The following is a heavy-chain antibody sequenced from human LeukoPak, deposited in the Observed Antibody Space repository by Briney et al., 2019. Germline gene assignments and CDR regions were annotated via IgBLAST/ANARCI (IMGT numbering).Heavy chain of an antibody. V-gene: IGHV1-46*01. D-gene: IGHD1-1*01. J-gene: IGHJ4*02. Sequence: ASVKVSCKASGYRFTSYDMHWVRQAPGQGLEWMGIINPSGGSTSYAQRFQGRVAMTRDTSTTTVYMEVNSLTSEDTAVYFCARDGPTTAPFDYWGQGTLVTVSS. CDR1: GYRFTSYD. CDR3: ARDGPTTAPFDY. CDR2: INPSGGST.